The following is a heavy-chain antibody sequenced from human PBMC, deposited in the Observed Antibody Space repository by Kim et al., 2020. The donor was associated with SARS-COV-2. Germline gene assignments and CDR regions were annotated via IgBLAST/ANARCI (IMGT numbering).Heavy chain of an antibody. CDR2: IYYSGST. CDR3: ARGYCSGGSCTFFDY. V-gene: IGHV4-59*01. Sequence: SETLSLTCTVSGGSISSYYWSWIRQPPGKGLEWIGYIYYSGSTNYNPSLKSRVTISVDTSKNQFSLKLSSVTAADTAVYYCARGYCSGGSCTFFDYWGQG. J-gene: IGHJ4*02. CDR1: GGSISSYY. D-gene: IGHD2-15*01.